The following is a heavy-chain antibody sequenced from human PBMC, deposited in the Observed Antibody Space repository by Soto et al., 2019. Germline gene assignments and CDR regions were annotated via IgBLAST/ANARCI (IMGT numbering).Heavy chain of an antibody. J-gene: IGHJ6*02. CDR2: IFYSGNT. D-gene: IGHD3-10*01. Sequence: SETLSLTCTVSGGSINSYYWSWIRQSPGKGLEWIGYIFYSGNTNYNPSLNSRVTLSVDTSKNQFSLKLSSVTAADTAVYYCARVNKWFGELPLYLMDFWGQGTTVTVSS. V-gene: IGHV4-59*08. CDR3: ARVNKWFGELPLYLMDF. CDR1: GGSINSYY.